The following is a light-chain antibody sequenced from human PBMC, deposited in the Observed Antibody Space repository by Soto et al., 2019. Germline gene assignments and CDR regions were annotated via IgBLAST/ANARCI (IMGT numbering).Light chain of an antibody. V-gene: IGKV3-15*01. CDR2: DAS. CDR1: QSVSSN. J-gene: IGKJ5*01. Sequence: IGSTQSPATLSVSPGERATLACMASQSVSSNLAWHQQKPGQAPRILMYDASTRATGIPARFSGSGSGTEFTLTISSLQSEDFAVYYRQQYHNWPIPFGQGTRLEIK. CDR3: QQYHNWPIP.